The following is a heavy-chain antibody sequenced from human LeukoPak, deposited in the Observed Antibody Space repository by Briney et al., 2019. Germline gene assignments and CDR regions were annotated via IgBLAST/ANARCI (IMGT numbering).Heavy chain of an antibody. D-gene: IGHD2-15*01. J-gene: IGHJ3*02. CDR2: IKSKTDGGTT. CDR3: AEECRRWLLLDAFDI. CDR1: GFTFSNAW. V-gene: IGHV3-15*01. Sequence: PGGSLRLSCAASGFTFSNAWMSWVRQAPGKGLEWVGRIKSKTDGGTTDYAAPVKGRFTISRDDSKNTLYLQMNSLRAEDTAVYYCAEECRRWLLLDAFDIWGQGTMVTVSS.